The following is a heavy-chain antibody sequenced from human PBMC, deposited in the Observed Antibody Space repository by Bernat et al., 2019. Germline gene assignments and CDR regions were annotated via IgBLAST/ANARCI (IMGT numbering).Heavy chain of an antibody. J-gene: IGHJ4*02. V-gene: IGHV3-30-3*01. CDR2: ISYDGSNK. CDR1: GFTFSSYA. CDR3: ARPNMITFGGVIATGFGY. Sequence: QVQLVESGGGVVQPGRSLRLSCAASGFTFSSYAMHWVRQAPGKGLEWVAVISYDGSNKYYADSVKGRFTISRDNSKNTLYLQMNSLRAEDTAVYYCARPNMITFGGVIATGFGYGGQGTLVTVSS. D-gene: IGHD3-16*02.